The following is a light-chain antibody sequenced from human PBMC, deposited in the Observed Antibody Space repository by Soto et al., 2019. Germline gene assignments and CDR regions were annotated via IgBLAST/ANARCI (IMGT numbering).Light chain of an antibody. Sequence: DIQMTQSPYSLSASVGDRVTITCRASQSITTHLNWYQQKPGKAPKLLISAASTLQSGVPSTFSGSGSGTDFTLTINSLQPEDFATYFCQQCLSTPLTFGRGTKVDIK. CDR2: AAS. CDR1: QSITTH. J-gene: IGKJ4*01. CDR3: QQCLSTPLT. V-gene: IGKV1-39*01.